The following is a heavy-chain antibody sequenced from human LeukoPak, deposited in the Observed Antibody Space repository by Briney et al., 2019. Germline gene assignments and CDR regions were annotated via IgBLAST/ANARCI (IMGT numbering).Heavy chain of an antibody. J-gene: IGHJ5*02. CDR3: ARVMDYGDYARWFDP. V-gene: IGHV1-18*01. CDR2: FSAYNSNT. D-gene: IGHD4-17*01. Sequence: ASVKVSCKASGYTVTSYGISWVRQAPGQGGEGRGWFSAYNSNTNYAQTLQGRVTITTDTSTSTAYMELRSLRSDATAVYYCARVMDYGDYARWFDPWGQGTLVTVSS. CDR1: GYTVTSYG.